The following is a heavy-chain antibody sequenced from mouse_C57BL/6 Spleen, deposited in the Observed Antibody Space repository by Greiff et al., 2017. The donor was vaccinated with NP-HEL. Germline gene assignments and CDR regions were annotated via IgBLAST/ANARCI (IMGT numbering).Heavy chain of an antibody. Sequence: QVQLQQPGAELVRPGSSVKLSCKASGYTFTSYWMHWVKQRPIQGLEWIGNIDPSDSETHYNQKFKDKATLTVDKSSSTAYMQLSSLTSEDSAVYYCARGILRSSRGFVYWGQGTLVTVSA. J-gene: IGHJ3*01. CDR2: IDPSDSET. CDR3: ARGILRSSRGFVY. CDR1: GYTFTSYW. V-gene: IGHV1-52*01. D-gene: IGHD1-1*01.